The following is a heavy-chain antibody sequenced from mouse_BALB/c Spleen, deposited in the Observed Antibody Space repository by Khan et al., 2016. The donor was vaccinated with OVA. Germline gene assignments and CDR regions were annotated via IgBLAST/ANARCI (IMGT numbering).Heavy chain of an antibody. CDR3: ARRNYFGYTFAY. Sequence: QLQLQQSGAELARPGASVKLSCKASGYTFTDYYINWVKQRTGQGLEWLGEISPGSGDSYYNEKFKGKATLTADKSSSTVYMHLSSLTAEASAVYFWARRNYFGYTFAYWGQGTLVTVSA. CDR2: ISPGSGDS. D-gene: IGHD1-2*01. CDR1: GYTFTDYY. J-gene: IGHJ3*01. V-gene: IGHV1-77*01.